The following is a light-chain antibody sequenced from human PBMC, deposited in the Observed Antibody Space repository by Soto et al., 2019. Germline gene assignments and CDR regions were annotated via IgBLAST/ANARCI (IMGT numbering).Light chain of an antibody. V-gene: IGKV1-39*01. CDR3: QQPYTTQFA. Sequence: DMQMTQSPSSLSASVGHRVTITCRPSQTTAHYLNWYQHKPGKAPKLFIYGASTLQSGVSSRFTGVASQPDFPLTIDNPQADDFAAYYCQQPYTTQFACDQGTKLEI. CDR1: QTTAHY. CDR2: GAS. J-gene: IGKJ2*01.